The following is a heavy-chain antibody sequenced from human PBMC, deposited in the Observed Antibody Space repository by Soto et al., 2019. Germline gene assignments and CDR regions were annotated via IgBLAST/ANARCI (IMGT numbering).Heavy chain of an antibody. V-gene: IGHV1-18*01. J-gene: IGHJ3*01. CDR3: ARVTLGA. Sequence: GPEVQKPGASVKVSCKASGYIFTEYGLSWVRQAPGQGLEWLGWISTDNGDTNYAQRLRGRVSMTTDTSTSTAYMELRSLRSDDTATYYCARVTLGAWGQGTMVTVSS. CDR2: ISTDNGDT. CDR1: GYIFTEYG.